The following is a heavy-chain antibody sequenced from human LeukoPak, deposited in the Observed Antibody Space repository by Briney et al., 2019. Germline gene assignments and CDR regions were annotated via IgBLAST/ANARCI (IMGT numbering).Heavy chain of an antibody. CDR3: ARAQDLTYSSSGLFDP. CDR2: ISYDGSNK. Sequence: QPGGSLRLSCAASGFTFSSYAMHWVRQAPGKGLEWVAVISYDGSNKYYADSVKGRFTISRDNSKNTLYLQMNSLRAEDTAVYYCARAQDLTYSSSGLFDPWGQGTLVTVSS. J-gene: IGHJ5*02. V-gene: IGHV3-30-3*01. D-gene: IGHD6-13*01. CDR1: GFTFSSYA.